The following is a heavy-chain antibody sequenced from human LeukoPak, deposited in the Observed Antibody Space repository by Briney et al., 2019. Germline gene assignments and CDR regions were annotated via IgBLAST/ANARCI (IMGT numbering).Heavy chain of an antibody. D-gene: IGHD3-22*01. J-gene: IGHJ4*02. Sequence: ASVKVSCKASGYTFTGYYMHWVRQAPGQGLEWMGWINPNSGDTNYAQKFQGRVTMTRDTSISTAYMELSRLRSDDTAVYYCARGAYYYDSSGYYEGGTCFDYWGQGTLVTVSS. CDR2: INPNSGDT. CDR1: GYTFTGYY. V-gene: IGHV1-2*02. CDR3: ARGAYYYDSSGYYEGGTCFDY.